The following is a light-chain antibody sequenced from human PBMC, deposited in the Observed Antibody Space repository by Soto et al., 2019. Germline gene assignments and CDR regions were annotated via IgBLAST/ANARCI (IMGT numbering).Light chain of an antibody. J-gene: IGKJ5*01. Sequence: EIIMTQSPATLSVSPGERATLSCRASQSVRNNLAWYQQKPGQVPRLLIYYASTRATGIPARFSGSGSGTDFNLTISSLQSEDFALYYCQQYHNWPPITFGQGTRLEIK. CDR1: QSVRNN. CDR3: QQYHNWPPIT. CDR2: YAS. V-gene: IGKV3-15*01.